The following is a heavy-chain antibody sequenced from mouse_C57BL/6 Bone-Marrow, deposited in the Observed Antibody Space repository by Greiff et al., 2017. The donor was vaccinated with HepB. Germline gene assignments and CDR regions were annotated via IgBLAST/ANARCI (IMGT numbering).Heavy chain of an antibody. V-gene: IGHV1-12*01. CDR2: IYPGNGDT. D-gene: IGHD1-1*01. J-gene: IGHJ4*01. CDR3: ARSYYGSSYGAMDY. Sequence: SGAELVRPGASVKMSCKASGYTFTSYNMHWVKQTPRQGLEWIGAIYPGNGDTSYNQKFKGKATLTVDKSSSTAYMQLSSLTSEDSAVYFCARSYYGSSYGAMDYWGQGTSVTVSS. CDR1: GYTFTSYN.